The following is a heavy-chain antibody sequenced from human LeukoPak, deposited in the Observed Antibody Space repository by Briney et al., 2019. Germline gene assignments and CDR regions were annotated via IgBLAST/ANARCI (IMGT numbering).Heavy chain of an antibody. D-gene: IGHD3-22*01. Sequence: SVKVSCKASGGTFSSYTISWVRQAPGQGLEWMGRIIPILGIANYAQKFQGRVTITADKSTSTAYMELSSLRSEDTAVYYCARDSYYDSSGLFDYWGQGTLVTVSP. V-gene: IGHV1-69*04. CDR1: GGTFSSYT. CDR3: ARDSYYDSSGLFDY. J-gene: IGHJ4*02. CDR2: IIPILGIA.